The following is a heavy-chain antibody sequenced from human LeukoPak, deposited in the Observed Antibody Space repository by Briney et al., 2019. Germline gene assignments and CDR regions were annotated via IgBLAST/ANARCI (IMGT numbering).Heavy chain of an antibody. CDR2: SSSSSSYI. V-gene: IGHV3-21*01. CDR3: ARDCGSGARRTYGMDV. D-gene: IGHD4/OR15-4a*01. J-gene: IGHJ6*02. CDR1: GFTFSSYS. Sequence: GGSLRLSCAASGFTFSSYSINWVRQAPGKGLEWVSSSSSSSSYIYYADSVKGRFTISRDNAKNSLYLQMNSLRAEDTAVYYCARDCGSGARRTYGMDVWGQGTRSPSP.